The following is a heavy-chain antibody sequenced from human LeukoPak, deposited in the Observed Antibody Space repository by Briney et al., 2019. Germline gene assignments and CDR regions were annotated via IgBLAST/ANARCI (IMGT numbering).Heavy chain of an antibody. CDR2: ISAYNGNT. CDR3: AREVRYCSSSSCSDHNWFDP. D-gene: IGHD2-2*01. J-gene: IGHJ5*02. CDR1: GYTFTSYG. V-gene: IGHV1-18*01. Sequence: ASVKVSCKASGYTFTSYGTSWVRQAPGQGLEWMGWISAYNGNTNYAQKLQGRVTMTTDTSTSTAYMELRGLRSDDTAVYYCAREVRYCSSSSCSDHNWFDPWGQGTLVTVSS.